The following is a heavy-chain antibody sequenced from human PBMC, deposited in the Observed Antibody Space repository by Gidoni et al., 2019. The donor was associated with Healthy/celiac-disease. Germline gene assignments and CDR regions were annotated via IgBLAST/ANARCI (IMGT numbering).Heavy chain of an antibody. CDR3: ALAPDTFGGVRSFGGFDP. V-gene: IGHV1-24*01. CDR2: FDPEDGET. J-gene: IGHJ5*02. Sequence: QVQLVQSGAEVKKPGASVKVSCKVSGYTLTDLSMHWVRQAPGKGLEWMGGFDPEDGETIYAQKSQGRVTMTEDTSTDTAYMELSILRSEDTAVYYCALAPDTFGGVRSFGGFDPWGQGTLVTVSS. CDR1: GYTLTDLS. D-gene: IGHD3-16*01.